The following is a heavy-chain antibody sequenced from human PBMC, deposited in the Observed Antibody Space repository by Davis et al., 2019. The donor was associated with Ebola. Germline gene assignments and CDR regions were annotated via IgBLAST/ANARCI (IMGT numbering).Heavy chain of an antibody. Sequence: RGSLRLSCAASGFTFSSYSMNWVRQAPGKGLEWVSSISSSSSYIYYADSVKGRFTISRDNAKNSLYLQLNSLRAEDTAVYYCARDRCSSTSCPLVYYYYYGMDVWGQGTTVTVSS. V-gene: IGHV3-21*01. D-gene: IGHD2-2*01. CDR2: ISSSSSYI. CDR1: GFTFSSYS. J-gene: IGHJ6*02. CDR3: ARDRCSSTSCPLVYYYYYGMDV.